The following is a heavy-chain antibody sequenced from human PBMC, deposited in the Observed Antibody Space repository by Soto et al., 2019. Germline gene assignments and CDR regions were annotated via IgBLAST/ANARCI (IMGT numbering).Heavy chain of an antibody. CDR3: ARRLPAFDV. V-gene: IGHV1-3*01. CDR1: GYTFTNYA. J-gene: IGHJ3*01. Sequence: ASVKVSCKSSGYTFTNYALHWVRQAPGHGLEWMGWVNPSNGLTRYSENFQGRLSLTRDTSANASYMELSSLRRDDTAVYYCARRLPAFDVWGQGTMGTVSS. CDR2: VNPSNGLT.